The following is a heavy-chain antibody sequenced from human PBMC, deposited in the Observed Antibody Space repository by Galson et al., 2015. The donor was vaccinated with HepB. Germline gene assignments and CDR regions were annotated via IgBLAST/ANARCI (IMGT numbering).Heavy chain of an antibody. D-gene: IGHD6-13*01. V-gene: IGHV3-23*01. CDR3: TKGGQLAPEYFQH. Sequence: SLRLSCAASGFTFSSYAMSWVRQAPGKGLEWVSAISGSGGSTYYADSVKGRFTISRDNSKNTLYLQMNSLRAEDTAVYYCTKGGQLAPEYFQHWGQGTLVTVSS. CDR1: GFTFSSYA. CDR2: ISGSGGST. J-gene: IGHJ1*01.